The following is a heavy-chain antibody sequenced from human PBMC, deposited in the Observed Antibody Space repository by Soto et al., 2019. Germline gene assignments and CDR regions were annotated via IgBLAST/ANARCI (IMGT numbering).Heavy chain of an antibody. D-gene: IGHD3-10*01. CDR2: IKYSGTT. V-gene: IGHV4-39*01. CDR1: GGSISSSRCH. J-gene: IGHJ4*02. CDR3: ARPGNYGSGSYLYYLDY. Sequence: PSETLSLTCTVSGGSISSSRCHWGWIRQPPGKGLEWIASIKYSGTTFYNPSLKSRVTISVDTSKNQFSLKLSSVTAADTAVYYCARPGNYGSGSYLYYLDYWGQGTLVTVSS.